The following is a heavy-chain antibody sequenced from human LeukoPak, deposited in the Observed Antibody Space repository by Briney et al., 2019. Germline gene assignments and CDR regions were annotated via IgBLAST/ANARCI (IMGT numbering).Heavy chain of an antibody. CDR3: ARLNSYGSGSYYNPGPDIDYYYMDV. V-gene: IGHV4-39*01. CDR2: IYYSGST. D-gene: IGHD3-10*01. J-gene: IGHJ6*03. Sequence: TSETLSLTCTVSGGSISSSSYYWGWIRQPPGKGLEWIGSIYYSGSTYYNPSLKSRVTISVDTSKNQFSLKLSSVTAADTAVYYCARLNSYGSGSYYNPGPDIDYYYMDVWGKGTTVTISS. CDR1: GGSISSSSYY.